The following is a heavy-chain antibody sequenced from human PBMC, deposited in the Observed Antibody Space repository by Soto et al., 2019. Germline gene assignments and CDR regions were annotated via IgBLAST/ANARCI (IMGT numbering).Heavy chain of an antibody. J-gene: IGHJ6*02. D-gene: IGHD4-17*01. CDR2: IWYDGSNK. CDR1: GFTFSSYG. CDR3: ARADYGDYVFLHLYYYYGMDV. V-gene: IGHV3-33*01. Sequence: QVQLVESGGGVVQPGRSLRLSCAASGFTFSSYGMHWVRQAPGKGLEWVAVIWYDGSNKYYADSVKGRFTISRDNSKNTQYLQMISLRAEDTAVYYCARADYGDYVFLHLYYYYGMDVWGQVTTVTVSS.